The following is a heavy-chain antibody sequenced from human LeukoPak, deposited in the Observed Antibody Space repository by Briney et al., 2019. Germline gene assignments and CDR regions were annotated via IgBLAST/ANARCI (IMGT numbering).Heavy chain of an antibody. CDR1: GFSLSTHGMR. Sequence: SGPTLVNPTQTLTLTCTFSGFSLSTHGMRVSWIRQTPGKALEWLARIDWDNNKFYSTSLKTRLTISKDTSRNQVVLTMTNMDPVDTATYFCTRTPRGASYDYWGQGILVTVSS. CDR2: IDWDNNK. J-gene: IGHJ4*02. D-gene: IGHD2-21*02. V-gene: IGHV2-70*04. CDR3: TRTPRGASYDY.